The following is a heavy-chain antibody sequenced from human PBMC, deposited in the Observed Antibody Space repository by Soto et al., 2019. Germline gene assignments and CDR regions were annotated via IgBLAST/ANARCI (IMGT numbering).Heavy chain of an antibody. CDR3: AREGSDYGGNLEN. J-gene: IGHJ4*02. D-gene: IGHD4-17*01. V-gene: IGHV4-30-2*01. Sequence: QLQLQESGSGLVKPSQTLSLTCAVSGGSISSGGYSWSWIRQPPGKGLEWIGYIYHSGSTYYNPSLKSRVTISVDRSKNQCSLKLSSVTAADTAVYYCAREGSDYGGNLENWGQGTLVTVSS. CDR1: GGSISSGGYS. CDR2: IYHSGST.